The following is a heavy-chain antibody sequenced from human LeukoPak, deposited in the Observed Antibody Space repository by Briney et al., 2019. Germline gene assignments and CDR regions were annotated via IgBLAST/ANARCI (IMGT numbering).Heavy chain of an antibody. Sequence: SVKVSCKASGGTFSSYAISWVRQAPGQGLEWMGGIIPIFGTANYAQKFQGRVTITADESPSTAYMELSSLRSEDTAVYYCARGGIQEAIFDYWGQGTLVTVSS. D-gene: IGHD5-18*01. J-gene: IGHJ4*02. CDR3: ARGGIQEAIFDY. CDR2: IIPIFGTA. CDR1: GGTFSSYA. V-gene: IGHV1-69*13.